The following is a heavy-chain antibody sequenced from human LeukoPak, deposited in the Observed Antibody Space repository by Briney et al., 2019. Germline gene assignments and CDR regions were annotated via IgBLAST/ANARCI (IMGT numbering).Heavy chain of an antibody. CDR3: ASLSGYSGYGALGY. Sequence: SETLSLTCTVSGGSIGSDYWTWIRQPPGKGLEYIGYIYYTGGTNYNPSLKSRVTISVDTSKNQFSLKLSSVTAADTAVYYCASLSGYSGYGALGYWGQGTLVTVSS. J-gene: IGHJ4*02. CDR2: IYYTGGT. CDR1: GGSIGSDY. V-gene: IGHV4-59*01. D-gene: IGHD5-12*01.